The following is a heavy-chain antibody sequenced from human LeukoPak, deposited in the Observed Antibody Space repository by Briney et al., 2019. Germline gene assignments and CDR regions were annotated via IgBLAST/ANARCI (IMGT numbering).Heavy chain of an antibody. CDR1: GGSIRSGNYR. CDR2: IDRRGQT. Sequence: SETLSLTCTVSGGSIRSGNYRWGWLREPPGKGLEWVGNIDRRGQTSYTPSLKSRGTISADTSKNQLSMKMNSVTAADTAFYYCAKLVPSPTREYFDFWGQGTLVTVSS. V-gene: IGHV4-39*07. CDR3: AKLVPSPTREYFDF. D-gene: IGHD3-10*01. J-gene: IGHJ4*02.